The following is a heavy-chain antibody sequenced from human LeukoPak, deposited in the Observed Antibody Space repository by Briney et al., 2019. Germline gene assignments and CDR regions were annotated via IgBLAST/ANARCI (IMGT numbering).Heavy chain of an antibody. CDR3: AKHYDSSGYRLFDP. D-gene: IGHD3-22*01. J-gene: IGHJ5*02. V-gene: IGHV4-34*01. Sequence: SETLSLTCAVYGGSFSGYYWSWIRQPPGKGLEWIGEINHSGSTNYNPSLKSRVTISVDTSKNQFSLKLSSVTAADTAVYYCAKHYDSSGYRLFDPWGQGTLVTVSS. CDR1: GGSFSGYY. CDR2: INHSGST.